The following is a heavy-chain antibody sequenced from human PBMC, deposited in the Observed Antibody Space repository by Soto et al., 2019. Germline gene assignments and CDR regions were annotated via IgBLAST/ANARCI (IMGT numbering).Heavy chain of an antibody. J-gene: IGHJ6*03. V-gene: IGHV1-18*01. CDR3: VRVVATITFDYYYYYMDV. Sequence: ASVKVSCKASGYTFTSYGISWVRQAPGQGLEWMGWISAYNGNTNYAQKLQGRVTMTTDTSTSTTYMELRSLRSDDTALYYCVRVVATITFDYYYYYMDVWGKGTTVTVSS. CDR1: GYTFTSYG. CDR2: ISAYNGNT. D-gene: IGHD5-12*01.